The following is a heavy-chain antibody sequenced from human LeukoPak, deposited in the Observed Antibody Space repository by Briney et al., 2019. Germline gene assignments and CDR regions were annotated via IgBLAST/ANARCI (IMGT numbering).Heavy chain of an antibody. CDR1: GFTFRTYA. J-gene: IGHJ4*02. CDR3: AKRTMSAFDS. Sequence: GSLRLSCTASGFTFRTYAMNWVRQAPGKGVEWLSGISGSGNGTYYADSVKGRFIISRDNSKNMVYLQMNSLTVEDTATYYCAKRTMSAFDSWGQGTLLIVSS. V-gene: IGHV3-23*01. CDR2: ISGSGNGT.